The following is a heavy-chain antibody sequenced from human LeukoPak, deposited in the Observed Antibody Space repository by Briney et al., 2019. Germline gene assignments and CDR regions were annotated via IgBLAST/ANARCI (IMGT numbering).Heavy chain of an antibody. J-gene: IGHJ4*02. CDR3: ARLRGGYYSHKPQYSDY. CDR2: FHYGGNT. CDR1: GDSISNSDSS. D-gene: IGHD2-21*01. Sequence: SETLSLTCNVSGDSISNSDSSWGWLRQPPGKGLEWIGSFHYGGNTYYNPSLKSRVTISVDTSKNQFSLKLTPVTAADTTLYYCARLRGGYYSHKPQYSDYWGQGILVTVSS. V-gene: IGHV4-39*01.